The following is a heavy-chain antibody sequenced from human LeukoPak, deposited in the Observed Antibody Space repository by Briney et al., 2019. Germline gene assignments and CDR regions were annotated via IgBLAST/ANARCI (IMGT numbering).Heavy chain of an antibody. CDR3: ARGWGSMAAYYFGY. D-gene: IGHD2/OR15-2a*01. CDR1: GFTFSSYA. CDR2: ISYDGSNS. J-gene: IGHJ4*02. V-gene: IGHV3-30-3*01. Sequence: GGSLRLSRAASGFTFSSYAMHWVRQAPGKGLEWVAVISYDGSNSYYADSVKGRFTVSRDNSKNTLYLQVSSLTAEDTAVYYCARGWGSMAAYYFGYWGQGTLVTVSS.